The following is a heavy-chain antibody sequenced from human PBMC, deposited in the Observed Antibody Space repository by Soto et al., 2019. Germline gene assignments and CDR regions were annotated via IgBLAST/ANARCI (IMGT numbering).Heavy chain of an antibody. D-gene: IGHD4-17*01. CDR2: LWYDGSNK. Sequence: XGSLRLSCAASGFIFSSYGMHWVRQAPGKGLQWVAGLWYDGSNKNYADSVKGRFTISRDSSKNTVYLQMNILRAEDTAVYYCARDADYGGNSAPFDIWGQGTMVTVSS. V-gene: IGHV3-33*01. CDR1: GFIFSSYG. J-gene: IGHJ3*02. CDR3: ARDADYGGNSAPFDI.